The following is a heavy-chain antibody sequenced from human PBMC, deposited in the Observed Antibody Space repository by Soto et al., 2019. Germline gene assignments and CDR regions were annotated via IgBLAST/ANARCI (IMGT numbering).Heavy chain of an antibody. CDR2: IKKDGSRT. D-gene: IGHD2-8*01. V-gene: IGHV3-7*05. CDR1: GFSLGSYW. CDR3: ARDVSPGTSTLYLDAFDI. J-gene: IGHJ3*02. Sequence: EAQLVESGGGLVQPGGSLRLSCEASGFSLGSYWMTWVRQAPGKGLEWVANIKKDGSRTSYLDSVRGRFTISRDNVGNSLSLQMVSLRAEDTGLYFCARDVSPGTSTLYLDAFDIWGQGTMVTVSS.